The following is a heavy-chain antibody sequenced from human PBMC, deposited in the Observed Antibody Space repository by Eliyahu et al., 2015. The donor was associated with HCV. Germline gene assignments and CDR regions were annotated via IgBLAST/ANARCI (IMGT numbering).Heavy chain of an antibody. D-gene: IGHD6-19*01. CDR2: VNPNTGAS. CDR3: AXGHFGDYSGWGIEY. V-gene: IGHV1-2*02. Sequence: VRQAPGQGLEWLGSVNPNTGASKYARKVQDRXYMTVEKSITTGXMRLNGLTSDDAAVYFCAXGHFGDYSGWGIEYWGQGTLVTVSS. J-gene: IGHJ4*02.